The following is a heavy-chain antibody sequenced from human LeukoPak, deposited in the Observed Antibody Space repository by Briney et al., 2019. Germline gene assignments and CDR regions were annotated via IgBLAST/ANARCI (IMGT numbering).Heavy chain of an antibody. J-gene: IGHJ4*02. D-gene: IGHD3-3*01. CDR3: ASNVLSGEAGFDY. V-gene: IGHV5-51*01. Sequence: GESLKISCQGSGYSFTNYWIGWVRQMPGKGLEWMGIIYPGDSDTRYSPSFQGQVTISADKSISTAYLQWSSLQASDTAMYYCASNVLSGEAGFDYWGQGTLVTVSS. CDR1: GYSFTNYW. CDR2: IYPGDSDT.